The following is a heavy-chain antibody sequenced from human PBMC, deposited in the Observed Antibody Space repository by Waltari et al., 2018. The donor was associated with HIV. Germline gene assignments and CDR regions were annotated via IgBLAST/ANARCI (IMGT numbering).Heavy chain of an antibody. CDR2: RNPNRGTT. D-gene: IGHD6-19*01. CDR1: GYTFTSYD. V-gene: IGHV1-8*01. CDR3: ARGLTRYSSGWYGY. J-gene: IGHJ4*02. Sequence: QVQLVQSGAEVKKPGASVKVSCKAYGYTFTSYDINCVRQATGQGLEWMGGRNPNRGTTGDAQKFQGRVTVTRNTSISTAYMERSSLRSEDTAVYYCARGLTRYSSGWYGYWGQGTLVTVSS.